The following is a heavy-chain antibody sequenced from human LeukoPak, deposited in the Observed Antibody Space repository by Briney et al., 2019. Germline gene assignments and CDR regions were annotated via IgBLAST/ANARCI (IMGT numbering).Heavy chain of an antibody. V-gene: IGHV1-69*05. Sequence: SVKVSCKASGGTFSSYAISWVRQAPGQGLEWMGRIIPIFGTANYAQKFQGRVTITTDESTSTAYMELSSLRSEDTAVYYCARDTPRTVTTTRQKYNWFDPWGQGTVVTVSS. D-gene: IGHD4-17*01. CDR1: GGTFSSYA. CDR3: ARDTPRTVTTTRQKYNWFDP. J-gene: IGHJ5*02. CDR2: IIPIFGTA.